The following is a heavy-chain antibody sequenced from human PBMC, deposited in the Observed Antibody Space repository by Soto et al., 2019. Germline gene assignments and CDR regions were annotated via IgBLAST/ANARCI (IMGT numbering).Heavy chain of an antibody. CDR3: ATAGYDFWSGYRYYYYGMDV. V-gene: IGHV1-24*01. D-gene: IGHD3-3*01. Sequence: ASVKVSCKVSGYTLTELSMHWVRQAPGTGLEWMGGFDPEDGETIYAQKFQGRVTMTEDTSTDTAYMELSSLRSEDTAVYYCATAGYDFWSGYRYYYYGMDVWGQGTTVTVSS. CDR1: GYTLTELS. CDR2: FDPEDGET. J-gene: IGHJ6*02.